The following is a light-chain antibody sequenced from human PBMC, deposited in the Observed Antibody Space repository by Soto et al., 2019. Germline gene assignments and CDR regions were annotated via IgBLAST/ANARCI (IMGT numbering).Light chain of an antibody. Sequence: DIQMTQSPSTLSGSLGDRVTITFRASQTISSWLAWYQQKPGTAPKVLIYHASNLQSGVPSRFSGSGSGTEFTLTISSLQPDDFATYYCQQYNTYSTFGQGTRLEI. CDR3: QQYNTYST. V-gene: IGKV1-5*01. J-gene: IGKJ5*01. CDR2: HAS. CDR1: QTISSW.